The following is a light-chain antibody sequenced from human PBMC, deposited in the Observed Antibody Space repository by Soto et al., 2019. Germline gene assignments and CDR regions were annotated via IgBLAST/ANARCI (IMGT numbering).Light chain of an antibody. CDR3: HQRQSWPRT. CDR2: LTS. J-gene: IGKJ1*01. CDR1: QAVNTR. V-gene: IGKV3-11*01. Sequence: EIVLTQSPATLSSFPGDRVTLSCRASQAVNTRLAWYQHKPGQAPRLLIYLTSNRAAGIPARFSGSGSGTDFTLTISDVEREDFAVYYCHQRQSWPRTFGQGTKVDIK.